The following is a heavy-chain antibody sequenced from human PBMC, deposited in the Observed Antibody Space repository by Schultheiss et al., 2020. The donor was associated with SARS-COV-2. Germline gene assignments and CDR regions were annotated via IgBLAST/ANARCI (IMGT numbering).Heavy chain of an antibody. CDR2: VTPILGIA. CDR3: ARDPDLLIVVLAGHMDV. J-gene: IGHJ6*02. CDR1: GYTFTGYY. V-gene: IGHV1-69*10. Sequence: SVKVSCKASGYTFTGYYMHWVRQATGQGLEWMGGVTPILGIANYAQKFQGRVTITADKSTSTAYMELNSLRPEDTAVYYCARDPDLLIVVLAGHMDVWGQGTGVTVS. D-gene: IGHD3-22*01.